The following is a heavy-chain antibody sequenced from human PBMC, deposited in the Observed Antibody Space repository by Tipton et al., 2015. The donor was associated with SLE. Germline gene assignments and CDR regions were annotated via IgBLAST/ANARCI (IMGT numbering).Heavy chain of an antibody. J-gene: IGHJ3*02. Sequence: QSGAEVKKPGESLKISCKGSGYSFTSYWIGWVRQMPGKGLEWMGIIYPGDSDTRYSPSFQGQVTISADKSISTAYLQWSSLKASDTAMYYCARHRIAVAGTQAFDIWGQGTMVTVSS. CDR1: GYSFTSYW. CDR3: ARHRIAVAGTQAFDI. CDR2: IYPGDSDT. D-gene: IGHD6-19*01. V-gene: IGHV5-51*01.